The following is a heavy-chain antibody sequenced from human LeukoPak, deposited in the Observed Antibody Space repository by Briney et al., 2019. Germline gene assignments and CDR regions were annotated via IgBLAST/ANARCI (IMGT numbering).Heavy chain of an antibody. CDR3: ARDSNPVTYSSSFDY. J-gene: IGHJ4*02. V-gene: IGHV3-9*01. CDR2: ISWNSGSI. Sequence: PGGSLRLSCAASGFTFDDYAMHWVRQAPGKGLEWVSGISWNSGSIGYADSVKGRFTISRDNAKNSLYLQMNSLRSDDTAVYYCARDSNPVTYSSSFDYWGQGTLVTVSS. CDR1: GFTFDDYA. D-gene: IGHD6-13*01.